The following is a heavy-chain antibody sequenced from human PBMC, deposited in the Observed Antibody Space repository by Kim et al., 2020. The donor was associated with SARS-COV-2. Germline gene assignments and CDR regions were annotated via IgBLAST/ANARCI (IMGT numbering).Heavy chain of an antibody. D-gene: IGHD3-22*01. CDR2: IYSGGST. CDR3: AREGGYHDSSGYYSDSWF. V-gene: IGHV3-53*01. J-gene: IGHJ5*01. Sequence: GGSLRLSCAASGFSVSGSYVSWVRQPPGKGLEWVSVIYSGGSTYYADSVKGRFMMSRDKSENTVYLHMISLRVEDTAVYYCAREGGYHDSSGYYSDSWF. CDR1: GFSVSGSY.